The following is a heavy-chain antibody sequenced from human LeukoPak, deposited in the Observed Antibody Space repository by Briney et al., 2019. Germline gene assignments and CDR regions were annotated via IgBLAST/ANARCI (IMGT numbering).Heavy chain of an antibody. CDR1: GYTFTGYY. Sequence: GASVKVSCKASGYTFTGYYMHWVRQAPGQRLEWMGWINPNSGGTNYAQKFQGWVTMTRDTSISTAYMELSRLRSDDTAVYYCARDRVAAAGKYYYYYYGMDVWGKGTTVTVSS. V-gene: IGHV1-2*04. CDR2: INPNSGGT. CDR3: ARDRVAAAGKYYYYYYGMDV. D-gene: IGHD6-13*01. J-gene: IGHJ6*04.